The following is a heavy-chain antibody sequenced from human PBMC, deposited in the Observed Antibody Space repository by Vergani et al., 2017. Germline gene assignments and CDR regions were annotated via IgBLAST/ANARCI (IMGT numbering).Heavy chain of an antibody. Sequence: EVQLVESGGGLVQPGGSLRLSCAASGFTFSSYEMNWVRQAPGKGLEWVSYISSSGSTIYYADSVKGRFTISRDNAKNSLYLQMNSLRAEDTAVYYCARDWFIGGGIAAAGTYWGQGTLVTVSS. D-gene: IGHD6-13*01. CDR2: ISSSGSTI. J-gene: IGHJ4*02. CDR3: ARDWFIGGGIAAAGTY. CDR1: GFTFSSYE. V-gene: IGHV3-48*03.